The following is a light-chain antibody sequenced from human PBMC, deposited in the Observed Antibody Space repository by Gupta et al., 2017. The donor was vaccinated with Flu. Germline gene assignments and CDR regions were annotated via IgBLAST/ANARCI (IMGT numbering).Light chain of an antibody. V-gene: IGLV1-51*02. CDR1: SSNIGNNY. J-gene: IGLJ1*01. Sequence: QSVLTQPPSAPAAPGQKVNISCSGSSSNIGNNYVSWYQQLPGTAPKLLIYENNKRPSGIPDRFSGSKSGTSATLGITGLQTGDEADYYCGTWDSSLSAGVFGTGTKVTVL. CDR3: GTWDSSLSAGV. CDR2: ENN.